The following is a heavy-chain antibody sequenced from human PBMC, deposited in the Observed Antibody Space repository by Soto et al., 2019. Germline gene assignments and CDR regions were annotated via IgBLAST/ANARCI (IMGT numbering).Heavy chain of an antibody. J-gene: IGHJ4*02. CDR2: ISGSGGST. CDR3: AKDLGEYSSSCCLDY. D-gene: IGHD6-6*01. CDR1: GLPFRSYA. V-gene: IGHV3-23*01. Sequence: PGGSLRLSCAASGLPFRSYAMSWVRQAPGKGLEWVSAISGSGGSTYYADSVKGRFTISRDNSKNTLYLQMNSLRAEDTAVYYCAKDLGEYSSSCCLDYWGQGTLVTVSS.